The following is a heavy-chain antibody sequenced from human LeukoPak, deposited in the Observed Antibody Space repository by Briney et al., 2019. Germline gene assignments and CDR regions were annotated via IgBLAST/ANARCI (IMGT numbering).Heavy chain of an antibody. CDR2: ISGSGGST. J-gene: IGHJ4*02. V-gene: IGHV3-23*01. D-gene: IGHD3-10*01. CDR1: GFTFSSYA. CDR3: ARGSGTKGTNYDY. Sequence: GGSLRLSCAASGFTFSSYAMSWVRQAPGKGLEWVSAISGSGGSTYYADSVKGRFTISRDNAKNSLYLQTNSLRAEDTAVYYCARGSGTKGTNYDYWGQGTLVTVSS.